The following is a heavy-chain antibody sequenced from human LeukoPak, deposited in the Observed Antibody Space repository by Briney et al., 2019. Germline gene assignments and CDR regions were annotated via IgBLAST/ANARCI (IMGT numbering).Heavy chain of an antibody. J-gene: IGHJ4*02. Sequence: GGSLRLSCAASGFTFSSYAMSWVRQAPGKGLEWVSAISGIGERTYYADSVKGRFTISRDNSKNTVNLQMNSLRAEDTAVYYCSKESPYSAPRNYYFDYWGQGILVTVSS. D-gene: IGHD1-14*01. V-gene: IGHV3-23*01. CDR3: SKESPYSAPRNYYFDY. CDR2: ISGIGERT. CDR1: GFTFSSYA.